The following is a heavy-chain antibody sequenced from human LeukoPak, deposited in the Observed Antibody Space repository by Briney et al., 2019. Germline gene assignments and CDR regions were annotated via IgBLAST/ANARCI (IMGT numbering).Heavy chain of an antibody. J-gene: IGHJ3*02. CDR1: GLTFSSYA. Sequence: GGSLRLSCAASGLTFSSYAMSWVRQAPGKGLEWVSAISGSGGSTYYADSVKGRFTISRDNSKNTLYLQMNSLRAEDTAVYYCAKDRILTGRPDLYDAFDIWGQGTMVTVSS. V-gene: IGHV3-23*01. D-gene: IGHD3-9*01. CDR3: AKDRILTGRPDLYDAFDI. CDR2: ISGSGGST.